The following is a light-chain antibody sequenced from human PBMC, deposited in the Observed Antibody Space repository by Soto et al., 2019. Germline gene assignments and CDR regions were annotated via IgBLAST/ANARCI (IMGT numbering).Light chain of an antibody. CDR1: SSKIGSNT. J-gene: IGLJ2*01. Sequence: QSVLTQPPSASGTPGQRVTISCSGSSSKIGSNTVNWYHQFPGTAPKLLIYRNNQRPSGVPDRVSGSKSGTSASLTISGLQSEDEADYYCATWDDSLNGMVFGGGTKVTVL. CDR2: RNN. CDR3: ATWDDSLNGMV. V-gene: IGLV1-44*01.